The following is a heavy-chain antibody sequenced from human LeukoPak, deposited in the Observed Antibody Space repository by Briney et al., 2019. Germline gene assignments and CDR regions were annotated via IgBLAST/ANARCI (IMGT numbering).Heavy chain of an antibody. CDR1: SSDG. CDR2: IWYDGSNK. CDR3: ARDLSGNDAFDI. V-gene: IGHV3-33*01. Sequence: SSDGLHGVRNAKRKGLEWVAVIWYDGSNKYYADSVKGRFTISRDNSKNTLYLQMNSLRAEDTAVYYCARDLSGNDAFDIWGQGTMVTVSS. D-gene: IGHD6-25*01. J-gene: IGHJ3*02.